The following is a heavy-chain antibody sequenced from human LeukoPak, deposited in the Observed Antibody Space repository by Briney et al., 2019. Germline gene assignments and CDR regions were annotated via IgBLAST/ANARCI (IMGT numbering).Heavy chain of an antibody. CDR3: TTQSGYSYGFYDY. CDR1: GGTFSSYA. D-gene: IGHD5-18*01. J-gene: IGHJ4*02. V-gene: IGHV1-69*05. Sequence: SVKVSCKASGGTFSSYAISWVRQAPGQGLEWMGRIIPIFGTANYAQRFQGRVKITTDESTSTAYMELSILRSEDTAVYYSTTQSGYSYGFYDYWGQGTVVSVSS. CDR2: IIPIFGTA.